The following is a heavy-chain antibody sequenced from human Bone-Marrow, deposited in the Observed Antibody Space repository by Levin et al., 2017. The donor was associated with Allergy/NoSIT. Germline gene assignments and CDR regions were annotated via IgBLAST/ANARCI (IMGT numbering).Heavy chain of an antibody. D-gene: IGHD3-22*01. CDR3: ARRTWQYYGRSGYPLFDP. V-gene: IGHV2-5*02. J-gene: IGHJ5*02. Sequence: ESGPTLVKPTQTLTLTCTFSGFSLSTSGVGVGWFRQPPGKALEWLALIYWDDAERYSPSLQSRLTIAKDTSKKQVVLTMTNMDPADTATYYCARRTWQYYGRSGYPLFDPWGQGTLVTVSS. CDR2: IYWDDAE. CDR1: GFSLSTSGVG.